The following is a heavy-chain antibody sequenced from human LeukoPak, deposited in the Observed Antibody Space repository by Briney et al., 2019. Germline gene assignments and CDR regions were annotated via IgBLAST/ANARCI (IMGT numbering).Heavy chain of an antibody. CDR3: ARLAAAGSYFDY. CDR1: GGSLSSSSYY. V-gene: IGHV4-39*01. Sequence: SETLSLTCTVSGGSLSSSSYYWGWIRQPPGRGLEWIGSIYYSGSTYYNPSLKSRVTISVDTSKDQFSLKLSSVTAADTAVYYCARLAAAGSYFDYWGQGTLVTVSS. J-gene: IGHJ4*02. D-gene: IGHD6-13*01. CDR2: IYYSGST.